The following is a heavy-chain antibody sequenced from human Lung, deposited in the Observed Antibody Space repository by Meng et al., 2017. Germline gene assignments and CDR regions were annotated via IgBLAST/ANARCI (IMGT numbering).Heavy chain of an antibody. CDR3: AKALGWGSSPDY. V-gene: IGHV1-2*06. Sequence: QVQLVQSGADVKKPRASVKVSCKASGYTFTAYYIHLVRQAPGQGLEWMGRINPNSGGTNFAQKFQGRVIMTRDTSISTAYMELSSLGFDDTAVYYCAKALGWGSSPDYWGQGILVTVSS. D-gene: IGHD2-21*01. J-gene: IGHJ4*02. CDR1: GYTFTAYY. CDR2: INPNSGGT.